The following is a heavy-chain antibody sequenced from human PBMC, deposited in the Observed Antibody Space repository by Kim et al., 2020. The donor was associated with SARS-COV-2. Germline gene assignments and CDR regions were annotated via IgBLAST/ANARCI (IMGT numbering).Heavy chain of an antibody. CDR3: ARDLVVGGLDY. Sequence: STFYADSVKGRFTISRDTSKNTLYLQMNSLRAEDTAVYYCARDLVVGGLDYWGQGTLVTVSS. J-gene: IGHJ4*02. CDR2: ST. V-gene: IGHV3-66*01. D-gene: IGHD2-15*01.